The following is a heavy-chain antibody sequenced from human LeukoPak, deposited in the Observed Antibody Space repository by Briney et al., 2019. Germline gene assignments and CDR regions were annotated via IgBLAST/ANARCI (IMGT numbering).Heavy chain of an antibody. CDR2: ISSSGST. D-gene: IGHD3-22*01. J-gene: IGHJ1*01. CDR1: GDSISTKSYY. Sequence: PSETLSLTCTVSGDSISTKSYYWGWIRHPPGKGLEWIGSISSSGSTYYNPSLKWRGTISVDTSKNQFSLKLNSVTAADAAVYYCARHVQTKGSDRPDYFQHWGQGTLVTVSS. V-gene: IGHV4-39*01. CDR3: ARHVQTKGSDRPDYFQH.